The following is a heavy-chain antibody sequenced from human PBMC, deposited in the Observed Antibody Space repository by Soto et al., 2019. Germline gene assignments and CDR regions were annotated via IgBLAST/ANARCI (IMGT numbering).Heavy chain of an antibody. D-gene: IGHD3-10*01. CDR3: ASQLLWFGELLE. V-gene: IGHV4-59*08. CDR1: GGSISSYY. J-gene: IGHJ4*02. Sequence: SETLSLTCTVSGGSISSYYWSWIRQPPGKGLEWIGYIYYSGSTNYNPSLKSRVTISVDTSKNQFSLKLSSVTAADTAVYYCASQLLWFGELLEWGQGTLVTVSS. CDR2: IYYSGST.